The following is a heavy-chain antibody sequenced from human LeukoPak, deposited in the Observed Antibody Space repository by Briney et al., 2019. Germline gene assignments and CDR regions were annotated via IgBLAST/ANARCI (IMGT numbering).Heavy chain of an antibody. D-gene: IGHD3-22*01. CDR2: ISYDGSNK. CDR3: AKDRPYYYDSSGYSY. Sequence: GRSLRLSCAASGFTFSSYGMHWVRQAPGKGLEWVAVISYDGSNKYYADSVKGRFTISRDNSKNTLYLQMNSLRAEDTAVYYCAKDRPYYYDSSGYSYWGQGTLVTVSS. V-gene: IGHV3-30*18. CDR1: GFTFSSYG. J-gene: IGHJ4*02.